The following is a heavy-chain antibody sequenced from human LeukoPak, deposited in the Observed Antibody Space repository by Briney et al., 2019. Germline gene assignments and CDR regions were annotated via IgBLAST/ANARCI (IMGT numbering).Heavy chain of an antibody. V-gene: IGHV3-33*01. CDR1: GFTFSSYG. D-gene: IGHD2-2*02. Sequence: GGSLRLSCAASGFTFSSYGMHWVRQAPGKGLERVAVIWYDGSNKYYADSVKGRFTISRDNSKNTLYLQMNSRRAEDTAVYYCAREDCSSTSCYIDYWGQGTLVTVSS. CDR2: IWYDGSNK. J-gene: IGHJ4*02. CDR3: AREDCSSTSCYIDY.